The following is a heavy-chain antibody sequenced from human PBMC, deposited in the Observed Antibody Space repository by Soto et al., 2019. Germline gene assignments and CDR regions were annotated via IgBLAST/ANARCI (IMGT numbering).Heavy chain of an antibody. J-gene: IGHJ5*02. Sequence: QVQLVQSGAEVKKPGSSVKVSCKASGGTFSSYAISWVRQAPGQGLVWMGGIIPIFGTANYAQKFQGRVTITADESTSTAYKELSSLRSEDTAVYYCARDANHHGYNWFDPWGQGTLVTVSS. CDR2: IIPIFGTA. CDR1: GGTFSSYA. V-gene: IGHV1-69*01. CDR3: ARDANHHGYNWFDP.